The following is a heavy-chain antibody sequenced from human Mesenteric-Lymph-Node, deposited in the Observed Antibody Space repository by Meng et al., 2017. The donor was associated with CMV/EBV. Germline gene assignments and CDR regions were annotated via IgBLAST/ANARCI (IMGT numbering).Heavy chain of an antibody. CDR3: ARALSGSYNWFDP. V-gene: IGHV4-61*01. CDR1: GGPVSSGSYY. Sequence: SETLSLTCTVSGGPVSSGSYYWSWIRQPPGKGLEWIGYIYYSGSTNYNPSLKSRVTISVDTSKNQFSLKLSSVTAADTAVYYCARALSGSYNWFDPWGQGTLVTVSS. D-gene: IGHD1-26*01. J-gene: IGHJ5*02. CDR2: IYYSGST.